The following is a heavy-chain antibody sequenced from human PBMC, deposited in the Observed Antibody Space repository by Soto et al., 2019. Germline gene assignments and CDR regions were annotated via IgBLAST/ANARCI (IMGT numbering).Heavy chain of an antibody. CDR1: GFTFSSYA. CDR3: ARFKGCSGGSCYAYFDY. Sequence: QVQLVESGGGVVQPGRSLRLSCAASGFTFSSYAMHWVRQAPGKGLEWVAVISSDGSNNYYADSVKGRFTISRDNSKNTLYLQMNRLRAEDTALSYCARFKGCSGGSCYAYFDYWGQGTLVTVSS. D-gene: IGHD2-15*01. V-gene: IGHV3-30-3*01. J-gene: IGHJ4*02. CDR2: ISSDGSNN.